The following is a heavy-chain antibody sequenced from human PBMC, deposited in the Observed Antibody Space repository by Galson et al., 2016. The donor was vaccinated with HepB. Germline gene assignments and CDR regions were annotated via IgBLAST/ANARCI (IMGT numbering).Heavy chain of an antibody. CDR1: GFAFGSYD. J-gene: IGHJ4*02. Sequence: SLRLSCAASGFAFGSYDMNWVRQAPGKGLEWVSYINSGGYAIHYADSVKGRFTISRDDARNSLYLQLNNLRDEDTAVNYCARDIHYVSGTFYHAFDYWGQGTQVTVSS. V-gene: IGHV3-48*02. D-gene: IGHD3-10*01. CDR3: ARDIHYVSGTFYHAFDY. CDR2: INSGGYAI.